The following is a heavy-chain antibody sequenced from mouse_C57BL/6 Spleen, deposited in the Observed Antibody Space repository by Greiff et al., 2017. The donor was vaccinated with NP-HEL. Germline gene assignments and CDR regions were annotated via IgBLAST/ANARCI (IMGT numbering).Heavy chain of an antibody. CDR2: INPNNGGT. CDR3: ARGLYVGAMDY. Sequence: EVQLQQSGPELVKPGASVKISCKASGYTFTDYYMNWVKQSHGKSLEWIGDINPNNGGTSYNQKFKGKATLTVDKSSSTAYMELRSLTSEDSAVYYCARGLYVGAMDYWGQGTSVTVSS. CDR1: GYTFTDYY. D-gene: IGHD6-1*01. J-gene: IGHJ4*01. V-gene: IGHV1-26*01.